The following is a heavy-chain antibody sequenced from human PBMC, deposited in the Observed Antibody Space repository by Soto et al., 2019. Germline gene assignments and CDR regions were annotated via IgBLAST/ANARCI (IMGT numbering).Heavy chain of an antibody. D-gene: IGHD3-3*01. V-gene: IGHV4-59*01. CDR1: GGSISSYY. CDR2: IYYSGST. CDR3: ARGDDFWSGYYTIRY. Sequence: SETLSITCTVSGGSISSYYWSWIRQPPGKGLEWIGYIYYSGSTNYNPSLKSRVTISVDTSKNQFSLKLSSVTAADTAVYYCARGDDFWSGYYTIRYWGQGTLVTVSS. J-gene: IGHJ4*02.